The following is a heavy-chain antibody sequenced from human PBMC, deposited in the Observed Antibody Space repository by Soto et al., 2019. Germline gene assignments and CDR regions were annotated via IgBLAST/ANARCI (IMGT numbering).Heavy chain of an antibody. V-gene: IGHV3-21*01. CDR3: ARRWELLGGLDP. Sequence: GGSLRLSCAASGFTFSSYSMNWVRQAPGKGLEWVSSISSSSSYIYYADSVKGRFTISRDNAKNSLYLQMNSLRAEDTAVYYCARRWELLGGLDPWGQGTLVTVSS. D-gene: IGHD1-26*01. CDR1: GFTFSSYS. CDR2: ISSSSSYI. J-gene: IGHJ5*01.